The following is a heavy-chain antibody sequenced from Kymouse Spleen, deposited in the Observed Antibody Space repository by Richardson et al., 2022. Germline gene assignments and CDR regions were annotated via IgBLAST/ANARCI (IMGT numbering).Heavy chain of an antibody. CDR2: INHSGST. CDR3: AREETTDYYYGMDV. D-gene: IGHD4-17*01,IGHD4-23*01. Sequence: QVQLQQWGAGLLKPSETLSLTCAVYGGSFSGYYWSWIRQPPGKGLEWIGEINHSGSTNYNPSLKSRVTISVDTSKNQFSLKLSSVTAADTAVYYCAREETTDYYYGMDVWGQGTTVTVSS. V-gene: IGHV4-34*01. J-gene: IGHJ6*02. CDR1: GGSFSGYY.